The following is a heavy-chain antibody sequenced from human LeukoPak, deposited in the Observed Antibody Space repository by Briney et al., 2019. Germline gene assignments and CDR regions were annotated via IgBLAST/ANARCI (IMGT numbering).Heavy chain of an antibody. CDR3: ARQWGTISGGNPAPDY. J-gene: IGHJ4*02. D-gene: IGHD2-15*01. Sequence: PGGSLRLSCAASGFTFSSYWMSWVRQAPGKGLEWVAHIKEDRREKYYVDSVKGRFTISRDNAKKSLYLQMNSLRAEDTAVYYCARQWGTISGGNPAPDYWGQGTLVTVSS. V-gene: IGHV3-7*01. CDR2: IKEDRREK. CDR1: GFTFSSYW.